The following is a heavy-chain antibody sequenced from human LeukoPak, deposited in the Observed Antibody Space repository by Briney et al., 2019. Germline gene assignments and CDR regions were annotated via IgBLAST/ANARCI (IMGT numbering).Heavy chain of an antibody. CDR1: GSSISRYY. CDR2: IYHRGSA. V-gene: IGHV4-59*01. Sequence: SETLSLTCTVSGSSISRYYWSWLRQPPGKGLEWSGYIYHRGSANYSPSLKSRVPISLDTSKNQFSLNLSSVTAADPAVYYCASDRPYYFGSGSYYDGFDSWGQGTLVTVSS. CDR3: ASDRPYYFGSGSYYDGFDS. J-gene: IGHJ4*02. D-gene: IGHD3-10*01.